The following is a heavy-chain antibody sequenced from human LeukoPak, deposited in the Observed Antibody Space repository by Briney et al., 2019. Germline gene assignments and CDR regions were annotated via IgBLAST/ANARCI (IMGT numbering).Heavy chain of an antibody. CDR3: VTPRLHKCVFDF. D-gene: IGHD1-14*01. Sequence: GGSLRLSCTASGFTFNTYGMHWARQAPGKGLEWVAVISHDGTYKAYAASVRGRFTISRDNYQNRLFLQMNSLRAEDTGVYYCVTPRLHKCVFDFWGQGTMVTVSS. CDR1: GFTFNTYG. V-gene: IGHV3-30*12. J-gene: IGHJ3*01. CDR2: ISHDGTYK.